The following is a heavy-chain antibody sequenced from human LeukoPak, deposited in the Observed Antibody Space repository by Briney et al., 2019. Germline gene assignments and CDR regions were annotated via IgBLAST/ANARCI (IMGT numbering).Heavy chain of an antibody. CDR2: ISGSGGST. J-gene: IGHJ4*02. V-gene: IGHV3-23*01. CDR3: AKDIYYYSSGYSEFDY. CDR1: GFAFSNYA. D-gene: IGHD3-22*01. Sequence: GGSLRLSCAASGFAFSNYAMTWVRQAPGKGLEWVSVISGSGGSTFYADSVKGRFTISRDNSKNTQYLQMNSLRAEDTAVYYCAKDIYYYSSGYSEFDYWGQGTLVTVSS.